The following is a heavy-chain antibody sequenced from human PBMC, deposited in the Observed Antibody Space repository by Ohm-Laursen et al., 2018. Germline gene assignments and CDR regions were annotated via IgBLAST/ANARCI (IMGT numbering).Heavy chain of an antibody. V-gene: IGHV3-33*01. Sequence: SLRLSCTASGFTFSSYGMHWARQAPGKGLEWVVVIWYDGSNEYYADSVKGRFTISRDNSKNTLYLQMNSLRAEDTAVYYCARGQYYYDSSGFGFWYFDLWGRGTLVTVSS. D-gene: IGHD3-22*01. CDR3: ARGQYYYDSSGFGFWYFDL. CDR2: IWYDGSNE. J-gene: IGHJ2*01. CDR1: GFTFSSYG.